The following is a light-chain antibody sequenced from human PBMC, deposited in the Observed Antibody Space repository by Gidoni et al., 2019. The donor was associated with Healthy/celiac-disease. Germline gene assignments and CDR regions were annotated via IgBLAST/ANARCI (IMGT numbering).Light chain of an antibody. V-gene: IGKV1-39*01. Sequence: DIQMTQSPSSLSASVGDRVTITCRASQSISSYLNWYQQKPGKAPKLLIYAASSLQSGVPSRFSGSGSGTDFTLTISSLQPEDFATYYCQQSYSTPSVPISFGPGTKVDIK. CDR3: QQSYSTPSVPIS. CDR1: QSISSY. J-gene: IGKJ3*01. CDR2: AAS.